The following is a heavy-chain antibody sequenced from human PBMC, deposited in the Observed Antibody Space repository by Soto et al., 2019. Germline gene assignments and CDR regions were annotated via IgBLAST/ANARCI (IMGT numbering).Heavy chain of an antibody. CDR2: IIPIFGTA. J-gene: IGHJ6*02. Sequence: VASVKVSCKASGGTFSSYAISWVRQAPGQGLEWMGGIIPIFGTANYAQKFQGRVTITADESTSTAYMELSSLRSEDTAVYYCARGRGIAAAGTYYYYYGMDVWGQGTTVTAP. CDR3: ARGRGIAAAGTYYYYYGMDV. CDR1: GGTFSSYA. V-gene: IGHV1-69*13. D-gene: IGHD6-13*01.